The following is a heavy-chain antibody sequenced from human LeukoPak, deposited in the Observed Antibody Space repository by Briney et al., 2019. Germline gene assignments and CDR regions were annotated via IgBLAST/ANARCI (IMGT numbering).Heavy chain of an antibody. J-gene: IGHJ4*02. CDR1: GGSFSGYY. Sequence: SETLSLTCAVYGGSFSGYYWSWIRQPPGKGLEWIGEINHSGSTNYNPSLKSRVTISVDTSKNQFSLKLSSVTAADTAVYYCARRYYYDSSGYPLWGQGTLVTVSS. V-gene: IGHV4-34*01. CDR3: ARRYYYDSSGYPL. CDR2: INHSGST. D-gene: IGHD3-22*01.